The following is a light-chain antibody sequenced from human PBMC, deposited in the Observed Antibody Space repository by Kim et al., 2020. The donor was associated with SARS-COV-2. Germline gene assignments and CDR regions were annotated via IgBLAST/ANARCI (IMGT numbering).Light chain of an antibody. J-gene: IGKJ2*01. CDR3: QQFNSSYT. CDR1: QGIKNY. Sequence: LSASVGARVTITCRASQGIKNYLAWYHQKPGSAPTLLIYGATTLQSGVPSRFSGSGSGTDFTLTLSSLQPEDFGNYFCQQFNSSYTFGQGTKLEIK. V-gene: IGKV1-9*01. CDR2: GAT.